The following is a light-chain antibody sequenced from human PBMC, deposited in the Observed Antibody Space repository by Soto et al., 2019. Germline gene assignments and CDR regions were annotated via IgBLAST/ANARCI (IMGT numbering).Light chain of an antibody. CDR3: QVSESRSDQQV. V-gene: IGLV3-21*02. J-gene: IGLJ3*02. CDR1: IIGTKR. CDR2: DDS. Sequence: SYELTQPPSVSVAPGQTAKITCGGEIIGTKRVHWYQQKPGQAPVLVIFDDSDRPSGIPERFSGSNSGNTATLTIGRVEAGDEADYYCQVSESRSDQQVFGGGTKLTVL.